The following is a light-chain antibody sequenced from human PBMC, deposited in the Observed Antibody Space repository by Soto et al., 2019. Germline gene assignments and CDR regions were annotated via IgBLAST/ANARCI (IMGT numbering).Light chain of an antibody. CDR1: QTIRSW. J-gene: IGKJ1*01. V-gene: IGKV1-5*01. Sequence: DIQMTQSPSTLSASVGDRVTLTCRASQTIRSWLAWYQQKPGKAPKLLIYDASSLQSGVPSRFSGSGSGTVFTLTISGLQPDDYATYYCQQYNSSLAFGQGTKVEIK. CDR3: QQYNSSLA. CDR2: DAS.